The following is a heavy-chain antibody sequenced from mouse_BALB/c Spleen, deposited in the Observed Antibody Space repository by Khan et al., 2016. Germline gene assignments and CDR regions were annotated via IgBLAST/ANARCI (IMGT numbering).Heavy chain of an antibody. J-gene: IGHJ2*01. D-gene: IGHD2-3*01. CDR2: ISYSGST. CDR1: GDSITSGY. V-gene: IGHV3-8*02. CDR3: AGYDGYYFDH. Sequence: EVQLQESGPSLVKSSQTLSLTCSVTGDSITSGYWNWIRKFPGNKLEYMGYISYSGSTYYNPFLKSQISITRETSTNQYYLQLNSVTTEDTATFYCAGYDGYYFDHWGQGTTLTVSS.